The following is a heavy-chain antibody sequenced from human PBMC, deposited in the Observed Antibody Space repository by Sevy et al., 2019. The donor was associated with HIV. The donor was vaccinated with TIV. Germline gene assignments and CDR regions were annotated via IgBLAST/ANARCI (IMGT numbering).Heavy chain of an antibody. CDR2: MNSDGSST. Sequence: GGSLRLSCAASGFTFSSYWMHWVRQAPGKGLVWVSRMNSDGSSTSYADSVKGRFTITRDNAKNTLYLQMNSLRDEDTAVYYCAPDMWFREFDGMDVWGQGTTVTVSS. CDR3: APDMWFREFDGMDV. CDR1: GFTFSSYW. J-gene: IGHJ6*02. D-gene: IGHD3-10*01. V-gene: IGHV3-74*01.